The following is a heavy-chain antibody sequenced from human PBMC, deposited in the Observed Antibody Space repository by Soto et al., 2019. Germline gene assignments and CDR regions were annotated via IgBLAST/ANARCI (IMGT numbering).Heavy chain of an antibody. CDR3: ARDGQWLPRDGLRSSYYFDY. CDR1: GGTFSSYT. J-gene: IGHJ4*02. V-gene: IGHV1-69*04. CDR2: IIPILGIA. Sequence: SVKVSCKASGGTFSSYTISWVRQAPGQGLEWMGRIIPILGIANYAQKFQGRVTITADKSTSTAYMELNSLRAEDTAVYYCARDGQWLPRDGLRSSYYFDYWGQGTLVTVSS. D-gene: IGHD6-19*01.